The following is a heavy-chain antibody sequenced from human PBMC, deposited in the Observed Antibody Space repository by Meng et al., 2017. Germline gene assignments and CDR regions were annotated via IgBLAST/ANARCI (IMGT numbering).Heavy chain of an antibody. D-gene: IGHD1-26*01. CDR1: GFTFSSYA. CDR2: ISYDGSNK. CDR3: ARDSIEWELLNGLDAFDI. J-gene: IGHJ3*02. Sequence: SLKISCAASGFTFSSYAMHWVRQAPGKGLEWVAVISYDGSNKYYADSVKGRFTISRDNSKNTLYLQMNSLRAEDTAVYYCARDSIEWELLNGLDAFDIWGQGTMVTVS. V-gene: IGHV3-30*04.